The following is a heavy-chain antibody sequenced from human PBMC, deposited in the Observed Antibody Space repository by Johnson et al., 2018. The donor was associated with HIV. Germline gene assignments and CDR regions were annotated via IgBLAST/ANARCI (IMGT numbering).Heavy chain of an antibody. Sequence: VQLVESGGGVVQPGRSLRLSCAASGFTFDDYAMHWVRQAPGKGLEWVSGISWDSGSIGYADSVKGRFTISRDNAKNALYLQMNSLGAEDTALYYCAKDRDLSAAGTDAFDIWGQGTMVTVSS. CDR2: ISWDSGSI. CDR1: GFTFDDYA. V-gene: IGHV3-9*01. D-gene: IGHD6-13*01. J-gene: IGHJ3*02. CDR3: AKDRDLSAAGTDAFDI.